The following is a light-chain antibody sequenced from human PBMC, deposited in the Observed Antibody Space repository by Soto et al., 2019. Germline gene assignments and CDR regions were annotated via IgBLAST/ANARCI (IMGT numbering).Light chain of an antibody. CDR3: QQYNNWPGT. J-gene: IGKJ2*01. Sequence: EIVMTQSPATLSVSPGERATLSCRASQSVSSNLAWYQQKPGQAPRLLISGATTRATGILARFSGSGSGTEFTLTISSLQSEDFAVYYCQQYNNWPGTFGQGTKLEIK. V-gene: IGKV3-15*01. CDR1: QSVSSN. CDR2: GAT.